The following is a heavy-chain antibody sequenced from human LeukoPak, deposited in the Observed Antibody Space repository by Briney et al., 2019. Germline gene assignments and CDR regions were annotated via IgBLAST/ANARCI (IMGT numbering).Heavy chain of an antibody. D-gene: IGHD4-17*01. CDR2: INTDGTST. CDR3: ERARLDYGDTFDY. Sequence: PGGSLRLSCAASGFTFSNSWMQWVRQVPGKGLVWVSRINTDGTSTSYADSVRGRFIISRDNAKNSLYLQMNSLRAEDTAVYYCERARLDYGDTFDYWGQGTLVTVSS. V-gene: IGHV3-74*01. J-gene: IGHJ4*02. CDR1: GFTFSNSW.